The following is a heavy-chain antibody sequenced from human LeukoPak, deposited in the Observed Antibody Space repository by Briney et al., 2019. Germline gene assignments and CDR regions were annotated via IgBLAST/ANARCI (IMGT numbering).Heavy chain of an antibody. CDR2: INHSGST. Sequence: SETLSLTCAVYGGSFSGYYWGWIRQPPGKGLEWIGEINHSGSTNYNPSLKSRVTISVDTSKNQFSLKLSSVTAADTAVYYCARTSPRLDAFDIWGQGTMVTVSS. V-gene: IGHV4-34*01. CDR3: ARTSPRLDAFDI. CDR1: GGSFSGYY. J-gene: IGHJ3*02. D-gene: IGHD6-25*01.